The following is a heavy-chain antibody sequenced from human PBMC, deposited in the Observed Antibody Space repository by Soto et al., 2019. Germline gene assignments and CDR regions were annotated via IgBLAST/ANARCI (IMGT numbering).Heavy chain of an antibody. CDR3: ARVGASGADDAFDI. D-gene: IGHD3-10*01. Sequence: QVQLQESGPGLVKPSETLSLTCTVSGGSISSYYWSWIRQPPGKGLEWIGYIYYSGSTNYNPSLKGRVTISVDTSKNRFSLELSSVTAADTAVYYCARVGASGADDAFDIWGQGTMVTVSS. CDR1: GGSISSYY. V-gene: IGHV4-59*01. J-gene: IGHJ3*02. CDR2: IYYSGST.